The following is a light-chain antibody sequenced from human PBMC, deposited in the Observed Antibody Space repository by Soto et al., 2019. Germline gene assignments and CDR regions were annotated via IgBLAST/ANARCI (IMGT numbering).Light chain of an antibody. V-gene: IGKV3-15*01. J-gene: IGKJ5*01. CDR3: QQYNHWSSIT. CDR1: QYSSNN. Sequence: EIAMTQSPATLSVSLGEIATLSCRASQYSSNNLAWYQQRPGQAPSLLIYGASTRATGVPARFSGSGSGTDFLLSISGLQSEDSAVYYCQQYNHWSSITFGQGTRLEIK. CDR2: GAS.